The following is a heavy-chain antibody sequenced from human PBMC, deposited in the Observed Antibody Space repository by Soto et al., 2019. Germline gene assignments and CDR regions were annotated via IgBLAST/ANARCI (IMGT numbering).Heavy chain of an antibody. V-gene: IGHV3-33*01. CDR2: IWYDGSNK. Sequence: QVQLVESGGGVVQPGRSLRLSCAASGFNFSSYGMHWVRQAPGKGLEWVAVIWYDGSNKYYADSVKGRFTISRDNSKNTLYLQMNSLRAEDTAVYYCARDGITMVRGVNFDYWGQGTLVTVSS. D-gene: IGHD3-10*01. CDR3: ARDGITMVRGVNFDY. CDR1: GFNFSSYG. J-gene: IGHJ4*02.